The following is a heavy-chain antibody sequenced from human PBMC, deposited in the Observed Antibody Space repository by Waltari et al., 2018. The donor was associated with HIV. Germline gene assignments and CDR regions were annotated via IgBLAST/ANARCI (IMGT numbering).Heavy chain of an antibody. CDR1: GFSVANYW. J-gene: IGHJ4*02. CDR3: SRDTFGEYDF. V-gene: IGHV3-74*01. CDR2: INIDGRTI. D-gene: IGHD3-3*01. Sequence: EVQLFQSGGGLIKPGGSLRLSCAASGFSVANYWMNWVRQSPGKGLVWVSRINIDGRTIDYADSVKGRFTISRDSAKNTLSLQMNSLREEDTAVYYCSRDTFGEYDFWGQGALVTVSS.